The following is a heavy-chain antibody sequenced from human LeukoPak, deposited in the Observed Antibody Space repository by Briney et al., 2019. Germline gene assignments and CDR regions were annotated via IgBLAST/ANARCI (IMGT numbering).Heavy chain of an antibody. J-gene: IGHJ4*02. CDR2: VSGRDTST. CDR1: GFTFSNYA. V-gene: IGHV3-23*01. D-gene: IGHD3-9*01. Sequence: GGSLGLSCAASGFTFSNYAMSWVRQAPGMGLEWVSAVSGRDTSTYYTDSVKGRFTISRDNSKNTLYLQMNSLSAEDTAIYYCAKWGDYDVLTGYYDSDYWGQGTLVTVSS. CDR3: AKWGDYDVLTGYYDSDY.